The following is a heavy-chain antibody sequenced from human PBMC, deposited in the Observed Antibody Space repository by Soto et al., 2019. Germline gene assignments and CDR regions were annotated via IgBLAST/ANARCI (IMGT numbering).Heavy chain of an antibody. CDR3: PRPRLSSDGTTPFEY. CDR2: ISYDGRNK. D-gene: IGHD1-1*01. CDR1: GFTFSSYA. V-gene: IGHV3-30*04. Sequence: GGSLRLSCAASGFTFSSYAMHWVRQAPGKGLEWVAVISYDGRNKYYADSVKGRFTISRDNSKNTLYLQMNSLRAEDTAVYYCPRPRLSSDGTTPFEYWGEGTLVTVTS. J-gene: IGHJ4*02.